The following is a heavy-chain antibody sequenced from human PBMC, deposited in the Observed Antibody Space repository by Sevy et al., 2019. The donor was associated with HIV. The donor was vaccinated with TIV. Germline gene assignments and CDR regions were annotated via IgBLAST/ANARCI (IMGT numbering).Heavy chain of an antibody. J-gene: IGHJ5*02. Sequence: SETLSLTCAVSGGSISSSNWWSWVRQPPGKGLEWIGEIYHSGSTNYNPSLKSRVTISVDKSKNQFSLKLSSVTAADTAVYYCTRDRYTLVRGIIMTWFDPWGQGTLVTVSS. CDR3: TRDRYTLVRGIIMTWFDP. D-gene: IGHD3-10*01. CDR2: IYHSGST. CDR1: GGSISSSNW. V-gene: IGHV4-4*02.